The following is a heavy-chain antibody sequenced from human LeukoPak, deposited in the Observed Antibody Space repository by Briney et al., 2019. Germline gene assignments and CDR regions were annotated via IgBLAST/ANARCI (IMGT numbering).Heavy chain of an antibody. CDR3: ARGEVDSSGWDCFHF. CDR1: GYTFTSYG. V-gene: IGHV1-2*02. D-gene: IGHD6-19*01. CDR2: INPNSGAT. J-gene: IGHJ4*02. Sequence: GASVKVSCKASGYTFTSYGISWVRRAPGQGLEWMGWINPNSGATNYPQKFQGRVTMTGDTSISTAYMELSSLRSDDTAVYYCARGEVDSSGWDCFHFWGQGTLVTVSS.